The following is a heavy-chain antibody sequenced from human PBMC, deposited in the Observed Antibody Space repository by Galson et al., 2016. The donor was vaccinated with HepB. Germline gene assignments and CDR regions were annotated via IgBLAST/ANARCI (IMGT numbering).Heavy chain of an antibody. CDR3: ARGYDSNAYYYGTDAFDI. J-gene: IGHJ3*02. CDR2: FSYSGST. V-gene: IGHV4-59*01. Sequence: SETLSLTCSVSGDSISDYYWSWIRQPPGKGLEWIGYFSYSGSTNYNPSLKSRVTISVETSKNQFSLKLSSVTAADTAVYYCARGYDSNAYYYGTDAFDIWGQGTIVGVSS. D-gene: IGHD3-22*01. CDR1: GDSISDYY.